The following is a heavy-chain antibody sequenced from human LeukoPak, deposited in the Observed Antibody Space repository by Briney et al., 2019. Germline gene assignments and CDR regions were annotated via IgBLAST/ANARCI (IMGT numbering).Heavy chain of an antibody. CDR2: IYPGDSDT. D-gene: IGHD3-16*01. J-gene: IGHJ4*02. CDR3: ARPWGLPEDYPGAQPHPYYFDY. V-gene: IGHV5-51*01. CDR1: GYSFTSYW. Sequence: PGESLKISCKGSGYSFTSYWIGWVRQMPGKGLEWMGIIYPGDSDTRYSPSFQGQVTISADKSISTAYLQWSSLKASDTDMYYCARPWGLPEDYPGAQPHPYYFDYWGQGTLVTVSS.